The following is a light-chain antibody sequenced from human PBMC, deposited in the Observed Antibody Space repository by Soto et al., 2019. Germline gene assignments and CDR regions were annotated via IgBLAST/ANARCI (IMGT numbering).Light chain of an antibody. CDR1: QGISSY. J-gene: IGKJ4*01. CDR3: QQVSVYPST. V-gene: IGKV1-9*01. CDR2: DAS. Sequence: IPLTQSPSSLSASVGDRVTITCRASQGISSYLGWYQQKPGKAPNLLIYDASTLHSGVPSRFSGGGSGTDFTLTISSLQPEDFATYYCQQVSVYPSTFGGGTKVEIK.